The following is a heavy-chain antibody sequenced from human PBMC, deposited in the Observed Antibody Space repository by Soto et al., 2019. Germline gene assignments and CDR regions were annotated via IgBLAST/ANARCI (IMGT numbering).Heavy chain of an antibody. D-gene: IGHD3-16*02. Sequence: SDTLSLTCAVYGGYFSGYDWSWIRQPPGKGLEWIGEINHSGSTNYNPSLKSRVTISVDTSKNQFSLKLSSVTAADTAVYYCARGCPVYDYVWGSYRINDYFDYWGQGTLVTVSS. J-gene: IGHJ4*02. CDR3: ARGCPVYDYVWGSYRINDYFDY. V-gene: IGHV4-34*01. CDR1: GGYFSGYD. CDR2: INHSGST.